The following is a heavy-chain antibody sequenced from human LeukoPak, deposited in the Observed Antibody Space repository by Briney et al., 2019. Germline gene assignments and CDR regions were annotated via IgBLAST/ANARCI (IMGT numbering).Heavy chain of an antibody. Sequence: GASVKFSCKASGYTLTGYYMHWVRQATGHGLDWIGWINPNSGGTNYAQKFQGRVTMTRDTSISTAYMELSRLRSDDTAVYYCGRDERYDSSGYPFDYWGQGTLVTVSS. J-gene: IGHJ4*02. CDR1: GYTLTGYY. CDR2: INPNSGGT. D-gene: IGHD3-22*01. V-gene: IGHV1-2*02. CDR3: GRDERYDSSGYPFDY.